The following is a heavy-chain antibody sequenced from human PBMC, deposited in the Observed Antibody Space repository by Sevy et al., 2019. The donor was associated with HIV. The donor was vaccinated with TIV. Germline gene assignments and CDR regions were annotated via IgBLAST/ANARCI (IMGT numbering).Heavy chain of an antibody. CDR1: GGTFSSYA. CDR3: ARVMYYDFWSGFPTTYYYYYGMDV. J-gene: IGHJ6*02. Sequence: ASVKVSCKASGGTFSSYAISWVRQAPGQGLEWMGGIIPIFGTANYAQKFQGRVTITADESTSTAYMGLSSLRSEDTAVYYCARVMYYDFWSGFPTTYYYYYGMDVWGQGTTVTVSS. CDR2: IIPIFGTA. D-gene: IGHD3-3*01. V-gene: IGHV1-69*13.